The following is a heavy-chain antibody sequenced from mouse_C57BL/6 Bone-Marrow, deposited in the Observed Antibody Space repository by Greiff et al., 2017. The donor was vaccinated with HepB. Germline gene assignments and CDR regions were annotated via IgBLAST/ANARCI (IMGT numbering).Heavy chain of an antibody. V-gene: IGHV5-9-1*02. CDR1: GFTFSSYA. Sequence: EVMLVESGEGLVKPGGSLKLSCAASGFTFSSYAMSWVRQTPDKRLEWVAYISSGGDYIYYADTVKGRFTISRDNARNTLYLQMSSLKSEDTAMYYCTSAGPWFAYWGQGTLVTVSA. CDR3: TSAGPWFAY. CDR2: ISSGGDYI. J-gene: IGHJ3*01.